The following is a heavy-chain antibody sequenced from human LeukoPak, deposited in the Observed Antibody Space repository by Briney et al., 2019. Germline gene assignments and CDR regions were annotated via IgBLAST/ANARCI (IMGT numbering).Heavy chain of an antibody. V-gene: IGHV4-39*02. CDR2: IYYSGST. Sequence: SETLSLTCTVSGGSISSSNCYWAWIRQPPGKGLEWIGTIYYSGSTYYNASLKSRITMSVDTSKNQFSLKLSSVTAADTAVYYCAREGSSGSNIDYWGQGTLVTVSS. D-gene: IGHD1-26*01. CDR3: AREGSSGSNIDY. CDR1: GGSISSSNCY. J-gene: IGHJ4*02.